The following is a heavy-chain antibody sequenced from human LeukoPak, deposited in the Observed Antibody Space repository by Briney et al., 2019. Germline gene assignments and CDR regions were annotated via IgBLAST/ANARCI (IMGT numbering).Heavy chain of an antibody. CDR3: ARRLYSYDSSGSYTDY. J-gene: IGHJ4*02. CDR2: IYYTGNT. CDR1: GGSIRSSNYH. Sequence: SETLSLTCTVSGGSIRSSNYHWGWIRQPPGKGLEWIGNIYYTGNTYYNPSLRSRATISLDTSKNQFSLKVNSVTAADTAVYFCARRLYSYDSSGSYTDYWGQGALVTVSS. D-gene: IGHD3-22*01. V-gene: IGHV4-39*01.